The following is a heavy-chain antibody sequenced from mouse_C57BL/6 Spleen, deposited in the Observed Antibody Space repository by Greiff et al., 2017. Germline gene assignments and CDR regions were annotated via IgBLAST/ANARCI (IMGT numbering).Heavy chain of an antibody. CDR1: GFSLTSYG. CDR2: IWRGGST. CDR3: VDGQAWFAY. D-gene: IGHD2-3*01. Sequence: VQRVESGPGLVQPSQSLSITCTVSGFSLTSYGVHWVRQSPGKGLEWLGVIWRGGSTDYNAAFMSRLSITKDNSKSQVFFKMNSLQADDTAIYYCVDGQAWFAYWGQGTLVTVSA. V-gene: IGHV2-5*01. J-gene: IGHJ3*01.